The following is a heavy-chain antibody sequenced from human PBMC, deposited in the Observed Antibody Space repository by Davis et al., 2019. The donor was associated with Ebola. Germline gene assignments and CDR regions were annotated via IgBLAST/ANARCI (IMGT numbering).Heavy chain of an antibody. D-gene: IGHD1-14*01. Sequence: ASVKVSCKASGYTFTNYAMHWVRQAPGQRLEWMGWINAGNGNTKYSQKFQGRVTITADKSTSTAYMELSSLRSEDTAVYYCARYVLPPHYGMDVWGQGTTVTVSS. V-gene: IGHV1-3*01. CDR1: GYTFTNYA. CDR2: INAGNGNT. CDR3: ARYVLPPHYGMDV. J-gene: IGHJ6*02.